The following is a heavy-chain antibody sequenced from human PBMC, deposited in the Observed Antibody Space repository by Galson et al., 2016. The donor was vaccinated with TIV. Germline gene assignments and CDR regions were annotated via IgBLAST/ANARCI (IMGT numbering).Heavy chain of an antibody. Sequence: SVKVSCKASGYIFTNYYIHWVRQAPGQGLEWMGWLNADSGGTIYAQKFQGRVAMTRDTSINTAYLELSGMKSDDTAVYYCAKRKNYGGDAFDLWGQGTLVTVSS. V-gene: IGHV1-2*02. CDR1: GYIFTNYY. CDR2: LNADSGGT. CDR3: AKRKNYGGDAFDL. J-gene: IGHJ3*01. D-gene: IGHD4-23*01.